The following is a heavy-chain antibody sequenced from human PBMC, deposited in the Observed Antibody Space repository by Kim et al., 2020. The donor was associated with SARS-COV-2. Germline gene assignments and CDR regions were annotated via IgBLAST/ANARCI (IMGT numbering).Heavy chain of an antibody. V-gene: IGHV3-30*18. Sequence: GGSLRLSCAASGFTFSSYGMHWVRQAPGKGLEWVAVISYDGSNKYYADSVKGRFTISRDNSKNTLYLQMNSLRAEDTAVYYCAKGPRYCSSTSCPGYYY. CDR2: ISYDGSNK. CDR3: AKGPRYCSSTSCPGYYY. J-gene: IGHJ6*01. D-gene: IGHD2-2*01. CDR1: GFTFSSYG.